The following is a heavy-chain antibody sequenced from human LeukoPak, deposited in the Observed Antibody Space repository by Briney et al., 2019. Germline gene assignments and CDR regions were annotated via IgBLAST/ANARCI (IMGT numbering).Heavy chain of an antibody. V-gene: IGHV5-51*03. CDR2: IYPGDSDT. D-gene: IGHD2-15*01. J-gene: IGHJ4*02. CDR3: ARRSGGFDY. CDR1: GSSFNSYW. Sequence: KPGESLQISLQGSGSSFNSYWIGWVRQLPGKGLEWMGIIYPGDSDTRYSPSFQGQVTISADESISTAYLQWSSLKASDTAMYYCARRSGGFDYWGQGTLVTVSS.